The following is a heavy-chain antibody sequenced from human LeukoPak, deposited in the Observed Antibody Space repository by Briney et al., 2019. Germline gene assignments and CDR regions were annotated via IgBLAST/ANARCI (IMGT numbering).Heavy chain of an antibody. D-gene: IGHD4-23*01. Sequence: GASLQISCKGSGYSFTSYWIGWVRQLPGKGLEWMGIIYPGDSDIRYSPSFQGQVTISADKSISTAYLQWSSLKASGTAMYYCARQFGGNSEFDYWGQGTLVTVSS. CDR2: IYPGDSDI. CDR3: ARQFGGNSEFDY. J-gene: IGHJ4*02. V-gene: IGHV5-51*01. CDR1: GYSFTSYW.